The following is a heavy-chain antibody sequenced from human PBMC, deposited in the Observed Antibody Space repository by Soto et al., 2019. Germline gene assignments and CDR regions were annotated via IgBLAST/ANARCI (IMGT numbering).Heavy chain of an antibody. D-gene: IGHD5-18*01. J-gene: IGHJ4*02. CDR1: GFSLSTRGVG. Sequence: QITLEESGPTLVKPTQTLTLTCSFSGFSLSTRGVGVGWFRQPPGRALEWLALIYWDDDKRYSPSLQSRLTITRDTSRTRGVLTITNMDPVDTATYYCAHRPYGYKYYFDYWGQGTLVTVSS. CDR2: IYWDDDK. CDR3: AHRPYGYKYYFDY. V-gene: IGHV2-5*02.